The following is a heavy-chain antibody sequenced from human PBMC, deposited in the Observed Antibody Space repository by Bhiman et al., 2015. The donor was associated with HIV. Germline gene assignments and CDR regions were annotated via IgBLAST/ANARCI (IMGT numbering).Heavy chain of an antibody. D-gene: IGHD3-9*01. CDR3: AKDMGPTTIS. V-gene: IGHV3-9*01. CDR1: GFTFDGYA. J-gene: IGHJ1*01. Sequence: VQLVESGGGLVQPGRSLRLSCAGSGFTFDGYAMHWVRQAPGKGLEWVAGISWNSGTIGYADSVKGRFTISRDNAKNSLYLQMNSLRAEDTALYYCAKDMGPTTISWGQGTLVTVSS. CDR2: ISWNSGTI.